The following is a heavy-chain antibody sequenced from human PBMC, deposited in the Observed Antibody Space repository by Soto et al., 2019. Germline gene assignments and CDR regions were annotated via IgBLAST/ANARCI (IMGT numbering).Heavy chain of an antibody. CDR1: GFTFSSYG. D-gene: IGHD6-19*01. CDR3: VKEASGWKSRGSFDL. Sequence: GRSLRLSCAAAGFTFSSYGMHWVRQAPGKGLEWVAVIWYDGSNKYYADSVKGRFTISRDNSKNTLYLQMNSLRAEDTAIYYCVKEASGWKSRGSFDLWGRGTMVTASS. J-gene: IGHJ3*01. CDR2: IWYDGSNK. V-gene: IGHV3-33*06.